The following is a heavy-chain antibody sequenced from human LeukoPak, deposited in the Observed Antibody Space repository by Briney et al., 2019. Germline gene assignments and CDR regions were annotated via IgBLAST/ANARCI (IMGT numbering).Heavy chain of an antibody. Sequence: GGSLRLSCAASGFTFSSYAMSWVRQAPGKGLEWVSAISGGGGSTYYADSVKGRFTISRDNSKNTLYLQMNSLRAEDTAVYYYAKATGYCSAGSCYLDYWGQGTLVTVSS. J-gene: IGHJ4*02. CDR2: ISGGGGST. D-gene: IGHD2-15*01. CDR3: AKATGYCSAGSCYLDY. CDR1: GFTFSSYA. V-gene: IGHV3-23*01.